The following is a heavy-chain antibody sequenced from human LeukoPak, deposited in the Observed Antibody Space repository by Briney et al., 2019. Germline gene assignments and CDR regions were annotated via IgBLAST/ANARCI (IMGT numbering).Heavy chain of an antibody. CDR2: ISSSGSTI. V-gene: IGHV3-48*03. CDR3: AELGITMIGGV. Sequence: GGPLRLSCAASGFTFSSYGMSWVRQAPGKGLEWVSYISSSGSTIYYADSVKGRFTISRDNAKNSLYLQMNSLRAEDTAVYYCAELGITMIGGVWGKGTTVTISS. D-gene: IGHD3-10*02. J-gene: IGHJ6*04. CDR1: GFTFSSYG.